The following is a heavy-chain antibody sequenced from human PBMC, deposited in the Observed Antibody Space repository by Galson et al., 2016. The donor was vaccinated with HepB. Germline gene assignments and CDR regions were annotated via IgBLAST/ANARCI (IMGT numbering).Heavy chain of an antibody. D-gene: IGHD6-13*01. J-gene: IGHJ4*02. Sequence: SLRLSCAASGFTFSIYAMNWVRQAPGKGLEWVAVISHDGNNKYYADSVKGRFTISRDNSKNTLYLQMNSLRAEDTAMYYCARDSSSTSWYEWSEDWGQGTLVIVSS. CDR2: ISHDGNNK. CDR3: ARDSSSTSWYEWSED. CDR1: GFTFSIYA. V-gene: IGHV3-30-3*01.